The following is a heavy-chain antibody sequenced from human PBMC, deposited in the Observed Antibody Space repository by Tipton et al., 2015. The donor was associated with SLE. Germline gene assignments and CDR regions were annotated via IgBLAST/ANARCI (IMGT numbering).Heavy chain of an antibody. D-gene: IGHD2-8*01. CDR2: ISSDGITT. CDR3: AREKRPNTDDAFDI. V-gene: IGHV3-64*01. Sequence: SLRLSCAASGFTFSNAWMSWVRQAPGKGLEYVSAISSDGITTYYANSVKGRFTISRDNSKNTLYLQMGSLRGEDMAVYYCAREKRPNTDDAFDIWGQGTMVTVSS. CDR1: GFTFSNAW. J-gene: IGHJ3*02.